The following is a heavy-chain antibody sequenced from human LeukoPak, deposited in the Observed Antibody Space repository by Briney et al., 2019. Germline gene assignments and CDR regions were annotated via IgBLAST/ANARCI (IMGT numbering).Heavy chain of an antibody. Sequence: PGGSLRLSCAASGFTFSSYSMNWVRQAPGKGLEWVSSISSSSSYIYYADSVKGRFTISRDNAKNSLYLQMNSLRAEDTAVYYCARDLRLPQVVPAATPFDYWGQGTLVTVSS. CDR2: ISSSSSYI. J-gene: IGHJ4*02. D-gene: IGHD2-2*01. CDR3: ARDLRLPQVVPAATPFDY. CDR1: GFTFSSYS. V-gene: IGHV3-21*01.